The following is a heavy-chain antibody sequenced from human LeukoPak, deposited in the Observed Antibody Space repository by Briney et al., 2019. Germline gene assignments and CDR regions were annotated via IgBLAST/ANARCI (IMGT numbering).Heavy chain of an antibody. Sequence: PGGSLRLSCAASGFTFSNYWMSWVRQVPGKGLEWVANIKQGGSEKYYVDSVKGRFTISRDNVKNSLYLEMNSLRAEDTAVYYCARDAPGNSHTLDYWGQGTLVTVSS. CDR1: GFTFSNYW. D-gene: IGHD4-23*01. CDR2: IKQGGSEK. CDR3: ARDAPGNSHTLDY. V-gene: IGHV3-7*03. J-gene: IGHJ4*02.